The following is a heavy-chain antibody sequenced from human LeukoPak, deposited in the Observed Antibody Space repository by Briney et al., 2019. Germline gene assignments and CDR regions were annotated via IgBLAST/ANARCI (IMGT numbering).Heavy chain of an antibody. D-gene: IGHD1-14*01. CDR1: GFTFTRHV. Sequence: GGSLRLSCAASGFTFTRHVTTGVRRGPGKGLEWGSAISGSGSTTCYPESVQGRCTISRHKSANMVYLQMGSPRAEDTALYHGARARGATREGFDYWGQGALITVSS. V-gene: IGHV3-23*01. CDR3: ARARGATREGFDY. CDR2: ISGSGSTT. J-gene: IGHJ4*01.